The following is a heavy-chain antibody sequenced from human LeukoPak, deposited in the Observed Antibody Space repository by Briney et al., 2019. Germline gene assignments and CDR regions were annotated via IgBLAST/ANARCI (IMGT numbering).Heavy chain of an antibody. CDR3: ARDDVVVGWFDP. J-gene: IGHJ5*02. CDR1: GGSISSSRYY. CDR2: IYYSGST. Sequence: SETLSLTCTVSGGSISSSRYYWGWIRQPPGKGLEWIGSIYYSGSTYYNPSLKSRVTISVDTSKNQFSLKLSSVTAADTAVYYCARDDVVVGWFDPWGQETLVTVSS. D-gene: IGHD2-21*01. V-gene: IGHV4-39*07.